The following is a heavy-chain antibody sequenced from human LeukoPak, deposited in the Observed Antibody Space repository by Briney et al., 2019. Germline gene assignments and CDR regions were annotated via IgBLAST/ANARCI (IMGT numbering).Heavy chain of an antibody. D-gene: IGHD5-12*01. CDR3: ARDTRLSVISLPTNFDY. V-gene: IGHV3-48*02. Sequence: GGSLRLSCAASGFTFSSYSMNWVRQAPGKGLEWVSYISSSSTIYYADSVKGRFTISRDNAKNSLYLQMNSLRDEDTAVYYCARDTRLSVISLPTNFDYWGQGTLVTVSS. CDR1: GFTFSSYS. CDR2: ISSSSTI. J-gene: IGHJ4*02.